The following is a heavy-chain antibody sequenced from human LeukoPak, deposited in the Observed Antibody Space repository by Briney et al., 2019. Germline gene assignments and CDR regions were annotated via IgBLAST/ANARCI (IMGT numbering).Heavy chain of an antibody. CDR2: IQNDASTG. Sequence: GGSLRLSCTASGFIFSHYGMHWVRQAPGKGLEWVAVIQNDASTGNYVDSVKGRFTISRDNSENTVFLQMDSLRVEDTAVYYCARELSQIVWGGLDYGGQGTLVSVSS. CDR3: ARELSQIVWGGLDY. CDR1: GFIFSHYG. D-gene: IGHD2-21*01. J-gene: IGHJ4*02. V-gene: IGHV3-33*05.